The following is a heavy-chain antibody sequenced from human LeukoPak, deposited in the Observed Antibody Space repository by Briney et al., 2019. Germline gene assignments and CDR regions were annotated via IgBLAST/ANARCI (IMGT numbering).Heavy chain of an antibody. D-gene: IGHD3-22*01. J-gene: IGHJ4*02. V-gene: IGHV3-23*01. Sequence: GGSLRLSCAASGFTFSSYAMSWVRQAPGKGLEWVSAISGSGGSTYYADSVKGRFTISRDNSKNTLYLQMNSLRAEDTAVYYCAKVGGAYYYDGDYFDYWGQGTLVTVSS. CDR1: GFTFSSYA. CDR2: ISGSGGST. CDR3: AKVGGAYYYDGDYFDY.